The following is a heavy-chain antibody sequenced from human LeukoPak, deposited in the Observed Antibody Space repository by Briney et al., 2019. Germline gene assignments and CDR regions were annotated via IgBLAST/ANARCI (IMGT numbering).Heavy chain of an antibody. Sequence: SETLSLTCTVSGGSVSSGSYYWSWIRQPPGKGLEWIGYIYYSGSTNYNPSLKSRVTISVDTSKNQFSLKLSSVTAADTAVYYCATEFHRSGGSCFGYDYWGQGTLVTVSS. CDR3: ATEFHRSGGSCFGYDY. CDR1: GGSVSSGSYY. CDR2: IYYSGST. V-gene: IGHV4-61*01. D-gene: IGHD2-15*01. J-gene: IGHJ4*02.